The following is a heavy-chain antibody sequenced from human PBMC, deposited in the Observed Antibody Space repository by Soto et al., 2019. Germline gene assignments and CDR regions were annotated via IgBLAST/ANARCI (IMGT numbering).Heavy chain of an antibody. V-gene: IGHV1-69*13. CDR1: GGTFSSYA. CDR2: IIPIFGTA. Sequence: SAKLTSKDPGGTFSSYAISWVRQAPGQGLEWMGGIIPIFGTANYAQKFQGRVTITADESTSTAYMELSSLRSEDTAVYYCARDNDILTPYGMDVWGQGTTVTVS. CDR3: ARDNDILTPYGMDV. D-gene: IGHD3-9*01. J-gene: IGHJ6*02.